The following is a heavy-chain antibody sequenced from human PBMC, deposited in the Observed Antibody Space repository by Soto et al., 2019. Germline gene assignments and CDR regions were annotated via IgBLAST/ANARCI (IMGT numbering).Heavy chain of an antibody. CDR3: ASDREAAIGPGAFDI. D-gene: IGHD6-13*01. Sequence: EVQLVESGGGMVKPGGSLRLSCAASGFTCNTYTMNWVRQAPGKGLELVSSISTTGRYLYYADSVGGRFTISRDNAKTSLYLQINSLRVEDTAVYYCASDREAAIGPGAFDIWGRGTMVTVSS. CDR2: ISTTGRYL. J-gene: IGHJ3*02. CDR1: GFTCNTYT. V-gene: IGHV3-21*01.